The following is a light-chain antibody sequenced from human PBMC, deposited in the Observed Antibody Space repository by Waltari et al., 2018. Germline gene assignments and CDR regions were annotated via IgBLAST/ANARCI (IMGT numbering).Light chain of an antibody. J-gene: IGKJ1*01. CDR1: RSVGTY. CDR3: QQRSNWWT. V-gene: IGKV3-11*01. Sequence: NRSASASRSVGTYLDWYQHRPGQAPRLLIYDASKRATGIPARFSGSGSGTDFTLTITSLDPEDFAVYYCQQRSNWWTFGQGTKVEIK. CDR2: DAS.